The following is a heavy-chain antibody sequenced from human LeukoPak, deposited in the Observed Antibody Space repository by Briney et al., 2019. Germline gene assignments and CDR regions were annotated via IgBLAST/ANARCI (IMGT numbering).Heavy chain of an antibody. V-gene: IGHV3-30*04. CDR1: GFTFSSYA. Sequence: HAGGSLRLSCAASGFTFSSYAMHWVRQAPGKGLEWVAVISYDGSNKYYADSVKGRFTISRDNSKNTLYLQMNSLRAEDTAVYYCARDKGDYRLRLRPYYYMDVWGKGTTVTVSS. D-gene: IGHD4-11*01. CDR2: ISYDGSNK. J-gene: IGHJ6*03. CDR3: ARDKGDYRLRLRPYYYMDV.